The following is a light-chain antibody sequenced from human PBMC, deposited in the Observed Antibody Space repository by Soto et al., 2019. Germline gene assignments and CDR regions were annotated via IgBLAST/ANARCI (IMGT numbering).Light chain of an antibody. Sequence: DIQMTQSPSTLSASVGDRVTITCRASQKINSWLAWYQQKPGEAPKLLIHDASSLKSGVPARFSGSGSGTECTLPISSLQPDDFATDYCQQYNSYSWTFGQGTNVEIK. CDR3: QQYNSYSWT. J-gene: IGKJ1*01. CDR2: DAS. CDR1: QKINSW. V-gene: IGKV1-5*01.